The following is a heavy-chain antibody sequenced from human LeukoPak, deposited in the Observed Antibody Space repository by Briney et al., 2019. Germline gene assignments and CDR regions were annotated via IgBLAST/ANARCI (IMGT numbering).Heavy chain of an antibody. J-gene: IGHJ4*02. CDR3: ARDARHCTSSSCYSFYLDS. D-gene: IGHD2-8*01. CDR2: MNPNSGDT. Sequence: ASVKVSCKAPGYTFTGYYIHWVRQAPGQGLDWMGWMNPNSGDTKYAQKFQGRVTMTRDTSISTGYMELKWLRSDDTAVYYCARDARHCTSSSCYSFYLDSWGQGTLVTVSS. CDR1: GYTFTGYY. V-gene: IGHV1-2*02.